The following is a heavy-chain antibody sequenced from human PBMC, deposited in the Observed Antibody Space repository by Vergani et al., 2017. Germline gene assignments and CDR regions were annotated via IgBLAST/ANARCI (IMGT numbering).Heavy chain of an antibody. V-gene: IGHV4-31*03. CDR1: GGSISSGGYY. D-gene: IGHD5-18*01. CDR2: LYYSGST. J-gene: IGHJ4*02. Sequence: QVQLQESGPGLVKPSQTLSLTCTVSGGSISSGGYYWSWIRQHPGKGLEWIGYLYYSGSTYSNPSLTRRVTISVDTSKNQVSLKLSSVTAADTAVYYCARSTVDTAMARAGHFDYWGQGTLVTVAS. CDR3: ARSTVDTAMARAGHFDY.